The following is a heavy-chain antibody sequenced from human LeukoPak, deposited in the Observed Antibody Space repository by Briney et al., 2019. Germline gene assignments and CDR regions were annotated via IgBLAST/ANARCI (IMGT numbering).Heavy chain of an antibody. V-gene: IGHV3-23*01. J-gene: IGHJ4*02. D-gene: IGHD3-10*01. CDR3: AKDTYYGSASIPRGPLDY. CDR1: GFTFSSYA. Sequence: GGSLRLSCAASGFTFSSYAMSWVRQAPGKGLEWVSAISGSGGSTYYADSVKGRFTISRDNSKNTLYLQMNSLRAAETALYYGAKDTYYGSASIPRGPLDYWGQQTLVTDSS. CDR2: ISGSGGST.